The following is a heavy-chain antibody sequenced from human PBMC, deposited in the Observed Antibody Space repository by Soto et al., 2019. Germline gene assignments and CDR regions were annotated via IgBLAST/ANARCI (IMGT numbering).Heavy chain of an antibody. D-gene: IGHD3-22*01. V-gene: IGHV3-48*02. CDR2: ISSSSSTI. Sequence: GGSLRLSCAASGFTFSRYSMNWVRQAPGKGLEWVSCISSSSSTIYYADSVKGRFTISRDNAKNSLYLQMNSLRDEDTAVYYCGGDSSGYFYPDVFDIWGQGTMVTVSS. J-gene: IGHJ3*02. CDR1: GFTFSRYS. CDR3: GGDSSGYFYPDVFDI.